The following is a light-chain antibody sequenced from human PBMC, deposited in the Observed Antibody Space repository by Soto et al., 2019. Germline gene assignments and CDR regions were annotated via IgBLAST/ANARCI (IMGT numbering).Light chain of an antibody. Sequence: DIQMTQSPSTLSASVGDRVTITCRASQSISSWLAWYQQKPGKAPKLLIYDASGLESGVPSRFSGSGSGTEFTLTISSLQPDDFATYYCQQYNSYSGWTFGQGTKVEIK. CDR2: DAS. CDR3: QQYNSYSGWT. V-gene: IGKV1-5*01. J-gene: IGKJ1*01. CDR1: QSISSW.